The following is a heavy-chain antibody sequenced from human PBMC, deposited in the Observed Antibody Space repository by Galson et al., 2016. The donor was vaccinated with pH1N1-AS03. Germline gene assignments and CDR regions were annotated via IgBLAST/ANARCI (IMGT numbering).Heavy chain of an antibody. CDR3: ARDDSGYAY. D-gene: IGHD5-12*01. Sequence: SLRLSCAASGFTLSKYGMHWVRQAPGKGLEFVSAFSSIGGRTFYANSVKGRFIVSRDTSKNTLSLQMGSLKIEVTAVYYCARDDSGYAYWGQGTPVTVSS. CDR2: FSSIGGRT. V-gene: IGHV3-64*01. CDR1: GFTLSKYG. J-gene: IGHJ4*02.